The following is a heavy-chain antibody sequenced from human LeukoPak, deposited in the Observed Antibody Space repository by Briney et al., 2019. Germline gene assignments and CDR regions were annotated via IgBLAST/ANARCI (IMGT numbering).Heavy chain of an antibody. Sequence: ASVKVSCKASGYTFTDYYMHWVRQAPGQGLEWMGWINLNSGDTNYKPKFQGRVTMTRDTSISTAYMELSRLISDDTAVYYCARDSILAPGLCFDVWGQGALVTVSS. CDR1: GYTFTDYY. CDR3: ARDSILAPGLCFDV. J-gene: IGHJ4*02. D-gene: IGHD1-26*01. CDR2: INLNSGDT. V-gene: IGHV1-2*02.